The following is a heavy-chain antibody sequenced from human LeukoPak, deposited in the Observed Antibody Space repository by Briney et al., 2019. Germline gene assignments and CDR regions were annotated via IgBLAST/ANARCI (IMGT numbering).Heavy chain of an antibody. CDR3: TRPGDFWSGYLYYFDY. CDR2: IRSKAYGGTT. Sequence: PGGSLRLSCAASGFTFSSYAMSWVRQAPGKGLEWVGFIRSKAYGGTTEYAASVKGRFTISRDDSKSIAYLQMNSLKTEDTAVYYCTRPGDFWSGYLYYFDYWGQGTLVTVSS. D-gene: IGHD3-3*01. V-gene: IGHV3-49*04. CDR1: GFTFSSYA. J-gene: IGHJ4*02.